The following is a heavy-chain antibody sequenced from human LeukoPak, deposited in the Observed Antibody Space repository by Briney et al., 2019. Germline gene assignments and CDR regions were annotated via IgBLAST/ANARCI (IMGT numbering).Heavy chain of an antibody. J-gene: IGHJ5*02. D-gene: IGHD2-2*01. Sequence: SETLSLTCAVYGGSFSDYYWSWIRQPPGKGLEWIGEINHSGSTNYNPSLKSRVTISVDTSKNQFSLKLSSVTAADTAVYYCARHVRFGYCSSTSCYLGFDPWGQGTLVTVSS. V-gene: IGHV4-34*01. CDR2: INHSGST. CDR1: GGSFSDYY. CDR3: ARHVRFGYCSSTSCYLGFDP.